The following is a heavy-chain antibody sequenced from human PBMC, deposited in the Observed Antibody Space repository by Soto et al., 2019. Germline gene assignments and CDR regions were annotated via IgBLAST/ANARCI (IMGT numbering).Heavy chain of an antibody. CDR3: ARVLDYSSGRYFDHDAFDI. D-gene: IGHD6-19*01. CDR2: ISPHNERT. V-gene: IGHV1-18*01. CDR1: GYNYTSYG. Sequence: APVKVSCKASGYNYTSYGLSWVRQASGQGVAWMGWISPHNERTTYARRFQERVTMTTETPTSTVYMELGSLRSDDTAVYSCARVLDYSSGRYFDHDAFDIWGQGTVVTVSS. J-gene: IGHJ3*02.